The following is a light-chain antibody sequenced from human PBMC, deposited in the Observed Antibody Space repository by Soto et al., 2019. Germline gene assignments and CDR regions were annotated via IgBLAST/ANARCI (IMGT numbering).Light chain of an antibody. Sequence: DIPMTQSPSTLSASVGDRVTITCRASQSISSRLAWYQKKPGKAPKLLIYDALNLESGVPSRFSGSGSGTEFTLSIGSLQPDDFATYYCQQYDPYFRYTFGQGTKLEIK. CDR2: DAL. CDR1: QSISSR. V-gene: IGKV1-5*01. CDR3: QQYDPYFRYT. J-gene: IGKJ2*01.